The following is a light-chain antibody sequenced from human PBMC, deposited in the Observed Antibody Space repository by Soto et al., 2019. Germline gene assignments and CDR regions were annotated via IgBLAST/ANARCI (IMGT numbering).Light chain of an antibody. Sequence: QAVVTQPPSVSGAPGQRVTISCTGSSSNIGAGYDVHWYQQLPGTAPKLLIYVNSNRPSGVPDRFSGSKSGTSASLAITGLQAEHEADYYCQSYDSSLSAVVFGGGTKLTVL. CDR1: SSNIGAGYD. CDR3: QSYDSSLSAVV. CDR2: VNS. J-gene: IGLJ2*01. V-gene: IGLV1-40*01.